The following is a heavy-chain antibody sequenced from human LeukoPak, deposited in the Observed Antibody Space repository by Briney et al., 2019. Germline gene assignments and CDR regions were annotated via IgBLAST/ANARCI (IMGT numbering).Heavy chain of an antibody. CDR3: ARRTRSSSWYRKGEKYYFDY. D-gene: IGHD6-13*01. CDR2: IYYSGST. J-gene: IGHJ4*02. V-gene: IGHV4-59*12. CDR1: GGSISSYY. Sequence: PSETLSLTCTVSGGSISSYYWSWIRQPPGKGLEWIGYIYYSGSTNYNPSLKSRVTISVDTSKNQFSLKLSSVTAADTAVYYCARRTRSSSWYRKGEKYYFDYWGQGTLVTVSS.